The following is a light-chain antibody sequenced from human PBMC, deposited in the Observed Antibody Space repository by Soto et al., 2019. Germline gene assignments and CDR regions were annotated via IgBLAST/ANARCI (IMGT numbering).Light chain of an antibody. CDR3: HQTYTTPHT. V-gene: IGKV1-39*01. CDR2: AAS. CDR1: QTISGY. J-gene: IGKJ2*01. Sequence: DIPMTQSPSSLFASVGDRVTITCRASQTISGYLNWYQQKLGKAPKLLIYAASNLQRGVPSRFSGSGSGTDYTLTIGSLQPEDFATYYCHQTYTTPHTFGQGTKLEMK.